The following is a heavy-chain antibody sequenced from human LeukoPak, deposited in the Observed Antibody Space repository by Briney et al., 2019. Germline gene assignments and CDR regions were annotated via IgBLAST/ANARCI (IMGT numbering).Heavy chain of an antibody. J-gene: IGHJ4*02. D-gene: IGHD6-13*01. V-gene: IGHV3-23*01. CDR2: MSGSGSST. CDR3: AKDAAGPEY. CDR1: GFTFNTYV. Sequence: GALRLSCAASGFTFNTYVISWVRQAPGKGLEWVSSMSGSGSSTYYADSVKGRFTISRDNSKNTLYLRMNSLRAEDTAVYYCAKDAAGPEYWGQGTLVTVSS.